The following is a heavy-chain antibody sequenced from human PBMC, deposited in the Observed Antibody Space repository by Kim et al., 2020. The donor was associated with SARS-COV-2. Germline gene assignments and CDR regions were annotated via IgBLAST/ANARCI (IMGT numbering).Heavy chain of an antibody. V-gene: IGHV5-51*01. D-gene: IGHD5-18*01. J-gene: IGHJ4*02. Sequence: SPSFQGQVTISADKSLSTAYRQWSSLKASDTAMYYCARLEGYSYDHFFDYWGQGTLVTVSS. CDR3: ARLEGYSYDHFFDY.